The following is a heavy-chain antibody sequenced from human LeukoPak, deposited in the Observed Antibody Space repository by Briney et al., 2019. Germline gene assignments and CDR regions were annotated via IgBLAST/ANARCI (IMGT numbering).Heavy chain of an antibody. CDR3: ASGDSVSFYIAY. D-gene: IGHD3-10*01. J-gene: IGHJ4*02. Sequence: SETLSLTCTVSGGSINSGGYYWSWIRQHPGKGLEWIGYIYYSGSTNYNPSLKSRVTISVDTSKNQFSLKLSSVTAADTAVYYCASGDSVSFYIAYWGQGTLVTVSS. V-gene: IGHV4-31*03. CDR2: IYYSGST. CDR1: GGSINSGGYY.